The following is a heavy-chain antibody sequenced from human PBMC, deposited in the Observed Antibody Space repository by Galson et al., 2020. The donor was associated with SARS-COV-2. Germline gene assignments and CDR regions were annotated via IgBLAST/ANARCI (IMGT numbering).Heavy chain of an antibody. CDR2: ISWNSDRI. J-gene: IGHJ6*02. CDR3: AKDKGSGGSLDYYYVVDV. D-gene: IGHD2-15*01. CDR1: GFTFDDYA. V-gene: IGHV3-9*01. Sequence: PGGSLRLSCAASGFTFDDYAMHWVRQAPGKGLEWVSSISWNSDRIDYADSVKGRFTISRDNAKNSLYLQMNSLRAEDTALYYCAKDKGSGGSLDYYYVVDVWGQGTTVTVSS.